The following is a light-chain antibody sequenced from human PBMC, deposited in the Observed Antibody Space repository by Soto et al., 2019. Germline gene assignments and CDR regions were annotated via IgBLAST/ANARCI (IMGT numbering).Light chain of an antibody. CDR3: QQSYSIPIP. V-gene: IGKV1-39*01. CDR1: QSTSSF. J-gene: IGKJ5*01. Sequence: DIHMTQSASSLSASVGYRVTITCRASQSTSSFLNWYQQKPGKAPELLIYAASSLQSGVPSRFSGSGSGTDFALTINSLQPEDFETYYCQQSYSIPIPFGQGTRLEIK. CDR2: AAS.